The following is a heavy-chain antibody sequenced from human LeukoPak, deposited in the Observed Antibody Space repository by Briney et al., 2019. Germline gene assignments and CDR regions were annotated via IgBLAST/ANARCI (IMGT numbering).Heavy chain of an antibody. V-gene: IGHV3-30*02. J-gene: IGHJ6*03. CDR1: GFTFRSYG. D-gene: IGHD2-8*01. CDR2: IQNDGSNE. CDR3: AKDRCSNGIGCYYYYMDV. Sequence: HPGGSLRLSCAASGFTFRSYGMHWVRQAPGKGLEWDAYIQNDGSNEQYADSVKGRFSISRDSSKNILYLQMNSLRAEDTAVYYCAKDRCSNGIGCYYYYMDVWGKGTTVTISS.